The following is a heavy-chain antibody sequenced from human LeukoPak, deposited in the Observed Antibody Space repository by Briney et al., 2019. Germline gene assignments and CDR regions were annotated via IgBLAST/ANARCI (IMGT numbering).Heavy chain of an antibody. CDR1: GFTFSSYA. V-gene: IGHV3-30-3*01. CDR2: ISYDGSNK. Sequence: HPGGSLRLSCAASGFTFSSYAMHWVRQAPGKGLEWVAVISYDGSNKYYADSVKGRFTISRDNSKNTVYLQMNSLRAEDTAVYYCARSRGDIVVVPGATFDYWGQGTLVTVSS. D-gene: IGHD2-2*01. J-gene: IGHJ4*02. CDR3: ARSRGDIVVVPGATFDY.